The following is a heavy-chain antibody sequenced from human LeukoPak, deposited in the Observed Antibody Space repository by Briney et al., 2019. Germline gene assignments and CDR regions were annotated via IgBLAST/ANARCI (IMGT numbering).Heavy chain of an antibody. CDR1: GFLFSSYS. CDR3: TLHPRFIYYFDY. D-gene: IGHD3-3*01. CDR2: ITGSGGNT. V-gene: IGHV3-23*01. Sequence: AGGSLRLSCAASGFLFSSYSMSWVRQAPGKGLEWVSVITGSGGNTYYADSVKGRFTISRDNAKNSLYLQMNSLRAEDTAVYYCTLHPRFIYYFDYWGQGTLVTVSS. J-gene: IGHJ4*02.